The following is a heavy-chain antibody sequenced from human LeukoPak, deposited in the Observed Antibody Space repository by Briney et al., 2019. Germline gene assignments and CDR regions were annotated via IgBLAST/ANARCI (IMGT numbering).Heavy chain of an antibody. CDR1: GFTFSSYG. V-gene: IGHV3-30*18. CDR3: AKDPYYDILTGYSQGTAFDI. J-gene: IGHJ3*02. D-gene: IGHD3-9*01. CDR2: ISYDGSNK. Sequence: GRSLRLSCAASGFTFSSYGMHWVRQAPGKGLEWVAGISYDGSNKYYADSVEGRFTISRDNSKNTLYLQMNSLRAEDTAAYYCAKDPYYDILTGYSQGTAFDIWGQGTMVTVSS.